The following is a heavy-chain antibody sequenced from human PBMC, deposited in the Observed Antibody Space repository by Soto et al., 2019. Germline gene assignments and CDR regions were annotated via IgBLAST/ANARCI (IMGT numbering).Heavy chain of an antibody. CDR2: IYPGDSDT. D-gene: IGHD1-20*01. J-gene: IGHJ6*02. CDR3: ASGGLTGTNYYYYGMDV. Sequence: GASLQISCKRSGYSFTSYWIGWVRQMPGKGLEWMGIIYPGDSDTRYSPSFQGQVTISADKSISTAYLQWSSLKASDTAMYYCASGGLTGTNYYYYGMDVWGQGTTVTVSS. CDR1: GYSFTSYW. V-gene: IGHV5-51*01.